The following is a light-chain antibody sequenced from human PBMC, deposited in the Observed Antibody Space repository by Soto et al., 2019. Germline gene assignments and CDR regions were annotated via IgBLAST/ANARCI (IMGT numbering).Light chain of an antibody. Sequence: EIVMTQSPDNLSVSLGLGATLSCRASQPISRNLAWYQQKPGQAPRLLIYGASTRATDIPGRFSGGGYGTECTLTISSLQTEDFAMYFCQQYNTWPRTCGQGTKVEVK. CDR2: GAS. J-gene: IGKJ1*01. V-gene: IGKV3-15*01. CDR1: QPISRN. CDR3: QQYNTWPRT.